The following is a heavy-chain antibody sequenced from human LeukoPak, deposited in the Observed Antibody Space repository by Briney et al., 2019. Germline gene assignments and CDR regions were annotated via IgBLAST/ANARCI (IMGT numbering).Heavy chain of an antibody. CDR1: NYSISSGYY. CDR3: ARAYYYDSSGFDY. CDR2: IYHSGST. V-gene: IGHV4-38-2*01. D-gene: IGHD3-22*01. J-gene: IGHJ4*02. Sequence: PSETLSLTCAVSNYSISSGYYWGWIRQPPGKGLEWIGSIYHSGSTYYNPSLKSRVTISVDTSKNQFSLKLTSVTAADTAVYYCARAYYYDSSGFDYWGQGTLVTVSS.